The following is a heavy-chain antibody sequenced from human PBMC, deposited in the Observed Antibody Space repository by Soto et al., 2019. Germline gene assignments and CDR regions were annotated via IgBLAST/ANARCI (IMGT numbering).Heavy chain of an antibody. CDR2: INTYNGMT. J-gene: IGHJ4*02. D-gene: IGHD2-21*01. Sequence: QVQLVQSGGEVKKPGASVTVSCKASGYTFINYHITWVRQAPGQGLEWMAWINTYNGMTDYAQRFQVRVTMTRDTTEGTAFMELRNLESDDTAVSFCAKSPRGEMAKDWGQGTLVIVSS. CDR3: AKSPRGEMAKD. CDR1: GYTFINYH. V-gene: IGHV1-18*01.